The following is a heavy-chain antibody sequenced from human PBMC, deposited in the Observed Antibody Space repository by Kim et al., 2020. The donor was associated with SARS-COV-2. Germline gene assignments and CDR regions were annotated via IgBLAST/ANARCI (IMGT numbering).Heavy chain of an antibody. CDR3: AGKYGADF. V-gene: IGHV3-23*01. D-gene: IGHD4-17*01. J-gene: IGHJ4*02. Sequence: GGDTYYADSVKGRFTISRDDSKNTLDLQMNNLRAEDTAVYYCAGKYGADFWGQGTLVTVSS. CDR2: GGDT.